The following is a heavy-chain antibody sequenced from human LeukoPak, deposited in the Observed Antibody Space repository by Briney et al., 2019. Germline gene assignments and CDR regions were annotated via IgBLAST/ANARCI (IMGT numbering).Heavy chain of an antibody. J-gene: IGHJ4*02. CDR3: AAENGNFWIGYHYFED. CDR2: IYFDGNT. Sequence: PSETLSLTCTVSGGSLGSSSYYWGWIRQAPGKGLEWIGTIYFDGNTFYNPSLKSRVTLSIDMSKSQFSLRLASVTVADTAIYYCAAENGNFWIGYHYFEDWGQGSLVSVSS. V-gene: IGHV4-39*01. CDR1: GGSLGSSSYY. D-gene: IGHD3-3*01.